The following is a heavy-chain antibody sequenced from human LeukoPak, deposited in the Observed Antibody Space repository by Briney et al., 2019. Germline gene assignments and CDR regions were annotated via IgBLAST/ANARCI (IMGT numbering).Heavy chain of an antibody. D-gene: IGHD1-26*01. Sequence: SETLSLTRTVSGGSISSYYWSWIRQPPGKGLEWIGYIYYSGSTNYNPSLKSRVTISVDTSKNQFSLKLSSVTAADTAVYYCARAGSTYSGSYYYGMDVWGQGTTVTVSS. J-gene: IGHJ6*02. CDR1: GGSISSYY. CDR2: IYYSGST. CDR3: ARAGSTYSGSYYYGMDV. V-gene: IGHV4-59*01.